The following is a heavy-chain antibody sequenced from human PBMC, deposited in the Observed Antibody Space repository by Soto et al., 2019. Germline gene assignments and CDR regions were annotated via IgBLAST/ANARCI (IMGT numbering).Heavy chain of an antibody. D-gene: IGHD6-19*01. CDR1: GYTFTSYY. J-gene: IGHJ4*02. CDR2: MNPNGGST. CDR3: ARDRRAVAGIFY. Sequence: ASVKVSCKASGYTFTSYYMHWVRRAPGQGLEWMGIMNPNGGSTSYAQKFQERDNMTRDTSTSTVYMELSSLRSEASAVYYCARDRRAVAGIFYWGQGTLVTVSS. V-gene: IGHV1-46*01.